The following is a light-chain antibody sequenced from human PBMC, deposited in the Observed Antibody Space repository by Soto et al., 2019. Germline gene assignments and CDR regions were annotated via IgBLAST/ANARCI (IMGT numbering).Light chain of an antibody. CDR2: EAT. CDR1: STDFVSYNR. V-gene: IGLV2-18*02. J-gene: IGLJ1*01. CDR3: SSYTVDVAPYV. Sequence: QSALTQPPSVSGSPGQSVTISCTGTSTDFVSYNRVSWYQQPPGTAPKLIIYEATNRPSGVSSRFSGSKSGNTASLTISGLQADDEADYYCSSYTVDVAPYVFGTGTKLTVL.